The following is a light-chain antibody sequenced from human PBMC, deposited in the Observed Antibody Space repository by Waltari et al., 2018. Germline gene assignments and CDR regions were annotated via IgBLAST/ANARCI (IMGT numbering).Light chain of an antibody. CDR2: WAG. J-gene: IGKJ3*01. V-gene: IGKV4-1*01. Sequence: DIVLTQSPASLSVSLGERGTITCTSSQSVSFLSREKNFLAWYQQKSRQTPKLLIYWAGVRESGVPDRFSGSGSGTNFTLTISSLQAEDAAVYYCQQYSTSPFTFGPGTTVEI. CDR1: QSVSFLSREKNF. CDR3: QQYSTSPFT.